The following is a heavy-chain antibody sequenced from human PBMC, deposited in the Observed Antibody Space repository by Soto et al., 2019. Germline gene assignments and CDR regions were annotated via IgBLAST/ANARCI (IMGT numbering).Heavy chain of an antibody. CDR2: ISGSGGST. V-gene: IGHV3-23*01. Sequence: PGGSLRLSCAASGFTFSNYAMSWVRQAPGKGLEWVSGISGSGGSTYYADSVKGRFTISRDNSKSTLYLQMNSLRAEDTAVYYCAKEGVTFHAVTTSFDDWGQGSLVNVAS. CDR3: AKEGVTFHAVTTSFDD. J-gene: IGHJ4*02. CDR1: GFTFSNYA. D-gene: IGHD4-4*01.